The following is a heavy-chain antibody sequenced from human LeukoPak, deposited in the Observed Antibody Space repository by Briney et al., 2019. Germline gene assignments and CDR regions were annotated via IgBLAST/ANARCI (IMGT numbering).Heavy chain of an antibody. CDR3: ASLYSSGWYLTDY. Sequence: PGRSLRLSCAASRFTFSSYAMHWVRQAPGKGLEWVALISYDGSDKYYADSVKGRFTISRDNSKNTLYLQMNSLRIEDTAVYYCASLYSSGWYLTDYRGQGTLVTVSS. CDR2: ISYDGSDK. CDR1: RFTFSSYA. D-gene: IGHD6-19*01. J-gene: IGHJ4*02. V-gene: IGHV3-30-3*01.